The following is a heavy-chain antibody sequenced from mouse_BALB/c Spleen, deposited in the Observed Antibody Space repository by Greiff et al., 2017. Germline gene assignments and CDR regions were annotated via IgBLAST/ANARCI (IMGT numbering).Heavy chain of an antibody. Sequence: EVQLQQSGAELVKPGASVKLSCTASGFNIKDTYMHWVKQRPEQGLEWIGRIDPANGNTKYDPKFQGKATITADTSSNTAYLQLSSLTSEDTAVYYCARGPRGRYDVDYYAMDYWGQGTSVTVSS. J-gene: IGHJ4*01. V-gene: IGHV14-3*02. CDR3: ARGPRGRYDVDYYAMDY. D-gene: IGHD2-14*01. CDR1: GFNIKDTY. CDR2: IDPANGNT.